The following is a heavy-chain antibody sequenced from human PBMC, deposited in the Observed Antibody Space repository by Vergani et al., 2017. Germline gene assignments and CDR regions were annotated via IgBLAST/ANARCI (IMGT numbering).Heavy chain of an antibody. CDR1: GFTFSSYA. CDR3: VKDVGGYCSSTSCYRGPLDV. V-gene: IGHV3-64D*06. CDR2: ISSNGGST. D-gene: IGHD2-2*01. J-gene: IGHJ6*02. Sequence: EVQLVESGGGLVQPGGSLRLSCSASGFTFSSYAMHWVRQAPGQGLEYVSAISSNGGSTYYADSVKGRFTISRDNSKNTLYLQMSSLRAEDTAVYYCVKDVGGYCSSTSCYRGPLDVWGQGTTVTVSS.